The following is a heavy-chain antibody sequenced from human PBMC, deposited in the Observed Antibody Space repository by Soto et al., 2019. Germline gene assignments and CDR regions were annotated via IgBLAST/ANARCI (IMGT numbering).Heavy chain of an antibody. CDR1: GFTFSAYP. CDR3: VRDRSCCQMGDFGC. Sequence: QVQLVESGGGVVQPGRSLRLSCAASGFTFSAYPMHWVRQAPGKGLEWVALISKDGSSKKYADSVKGRFTISRANSKSTLYLEMDSLTTDDTPLYYCVRDRSCCQMGDFGCWGQGTLVTVSS. D-gene: IGHD1-26*01. V-gene: IGHV3-30-3*01. CDR2: ISKDGSSK. J-gene: IGHJ4*02.